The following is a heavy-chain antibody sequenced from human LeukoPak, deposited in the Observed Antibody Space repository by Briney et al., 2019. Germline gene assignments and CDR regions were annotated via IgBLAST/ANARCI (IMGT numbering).Heavy chain of an antibody. CDR3: ANPDSSGFYFSIRFDF. V-gene: IGHV3-23*01. CDR2: MSGSGDST. Sequence: GGSLRLSCTASGFTFSSYAMSWVRQAPGKGLEWVSTMSGSGDSTYYADSVKGRFTVSRDNSKNTLYLQMNSLRAEDTAVYFCANPDSSGFYFSIRFDFWGQGTLVTVSS. J-gene: IGHJ4*02. D-gene: IGHD3-22*01. CDR1: GFTFSSYA.